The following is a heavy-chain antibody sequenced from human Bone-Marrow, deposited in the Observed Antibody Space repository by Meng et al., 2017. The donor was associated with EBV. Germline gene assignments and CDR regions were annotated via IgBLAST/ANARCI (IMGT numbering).Heavy chain of an antibody. J-gene: IGHJ4*02. D-gene: IGHD2-2*01. CDR1: GDTLTNYG. CDR2: IIPVSGTT. Sequence: QVQLGPAGAGVKKPGSSVRVSCRASGDTLTNYGISWVRQAPGQGLEWMGGIIPVSGTTNYAQKFQDRLTITADESTNTAYMDLSSLGFEDTAMYYCAAPKYCSGTSCYEVFDFWGQGSLVTVSS. V-gene: IGHV1-69*01. CDR3: AAPKYCSGTSCYEVFDF.